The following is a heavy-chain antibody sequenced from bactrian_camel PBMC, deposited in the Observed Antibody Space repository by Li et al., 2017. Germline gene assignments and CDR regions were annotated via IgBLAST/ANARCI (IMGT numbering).Heavy chain of an antibody. CDR3: AADGPGTGRIEPYY. Sequence: HVQLVESGGGSVQSGGSLRLSCAVSGFPYSSYCMGWFRQAPGKEREGVADIDEDGRTGYADSVKGRYTIARDNAKITLYLQMKGLKIEDAAVYYCAADGPGTGRIEPYYWGQGTQVTVS. V-gene: IGHV3S26*01. D-gene: IGHD5*01. CDR1: GFPYSSYC. CDR2: IDEDGRT. J-gene: IGHJ4*01.